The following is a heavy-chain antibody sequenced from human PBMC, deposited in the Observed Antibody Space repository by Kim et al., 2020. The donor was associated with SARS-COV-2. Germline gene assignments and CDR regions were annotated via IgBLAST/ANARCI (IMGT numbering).Heavy chain of an antibody. V-gene: IGHV3-74*01. CDR3: ARGSMVAATRLFDY. D-gene: IGHD2-15*01. Sequence: ADSVEGRFTISRDNAKNTLYLQMNSLRVEDTAVYYCARGSMVAATRLFDYWGQGSLVTVST. J-gene: IGHJ4*02.